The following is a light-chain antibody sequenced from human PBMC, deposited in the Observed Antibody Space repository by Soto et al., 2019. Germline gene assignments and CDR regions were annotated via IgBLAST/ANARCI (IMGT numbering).Light chain of an antibody. Sequence: SYELTQPPSVSVAPGQTARLTCAGNTVGSKSVHWYQQKPGQAPVLVVYDDSDRPSGIPEGFSGSNSENTATLTISRVEAGDEADYYCQVWNSFGDHVEFGGGTKLTVL. V-gene: IGLV3-21*02. CDR2: DDS. CDR3: QVWNSFGDHVE. J-gene: IGLJ2*01. CDR1: TVGSKS.